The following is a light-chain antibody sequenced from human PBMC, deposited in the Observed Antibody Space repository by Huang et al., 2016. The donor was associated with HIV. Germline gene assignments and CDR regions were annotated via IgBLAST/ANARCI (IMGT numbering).Light chain of an antibody. CDR3: QQYNNWPPA. Sequence: EIEMTQSPATLSVSPGERATLSCRASRSLSSTLAWYQQKLGQAPRLLIYGVSTRATGIPARFSGSGSGTEFTLTISSLQSEDFAVYYCQQYNNWPPAFGQGTKVEIK. CDR1: RSLSST. CDR2: GVS. V-gene: IGKV3-15*01. J-gene: IGKJ1*01.